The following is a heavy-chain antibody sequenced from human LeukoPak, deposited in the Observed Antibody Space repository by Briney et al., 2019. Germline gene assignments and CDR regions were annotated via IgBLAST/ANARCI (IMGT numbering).Heavy chain of an antibody. V-gene: IGHV3-23*01. D-gene: IGHD2-2*01. CDR1: GFTFSSYA. CDR3: AKEYCSSTSCYWNYYYYGMDV. Sequence: PGGSLRLSCAASGFTFSSYATSWVRQAPGKGLEWVSAISGSGGSTYYADSVKGRFTISRDNSKNTLYLQMNSLRAEDTAVYYCAKEYCSSTSCYWNYYYYGMDVWGQGTTVTVSS. CDR2: ISGSGGST. J-gene: IGHJ6*02.